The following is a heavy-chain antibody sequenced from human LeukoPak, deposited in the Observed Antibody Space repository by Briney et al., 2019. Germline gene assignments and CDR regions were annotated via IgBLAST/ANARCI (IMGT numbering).Heavy chain of an antibody. CDR2: IYSGGST. D-gene: IGHD6-13*01. CDR1: GFTVSDNY. J-gene: IGHJ4*02. Sequence: GGSLRLSCAASGFTVSDNYMTWVRQAPGKGLEWVSGIYSGGSTYYADSAKGRFTISRHNSNNTLYLQMDSLRAEDTAVYYCARGGYSSSWYFDYWGQGTLATVSS. V-gene: IGHV3-53*04. CDR3: ARGGYSSSWYFDY.